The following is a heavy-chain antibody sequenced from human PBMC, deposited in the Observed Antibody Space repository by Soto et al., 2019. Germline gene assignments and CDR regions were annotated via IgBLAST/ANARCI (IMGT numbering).Heavy chain of an antibody. Sequence: ASVNVSCKASGYTFTSYGISWVRQAPGQGLEWMGWISAYNGNTNYAQKLQGRVTMTTDTSTSTAYMELRSLRSDDTAVYYCARGAAAGSYYYYYYMDVWGKGTTVTVSS. V-gene: IGHV1-18*01. CDR3: ARGAAAGSYYYYYYMDV. J-gene: IGHJ6*03. CDR1: GYTFTSYG. D-gene: IGHD6-13*01. CDR2: ISAYNGNT.